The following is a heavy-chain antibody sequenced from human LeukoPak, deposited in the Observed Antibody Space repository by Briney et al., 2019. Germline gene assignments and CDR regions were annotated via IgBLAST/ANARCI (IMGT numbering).Heavy chain of an antibody. J-gene: IGHJ4*02. CDR1: GFTFSNYW. CDR2: IKQDGSEK. CDR3: ARRYFEY. V-gene: IGHV3-7*03. Sequence: GGSLRLSCAASGFTFSNYWMHWVRQAPGKGLEWVANIKQDGSEKYYVDSVKGRFTISRDNAKNALYLQMNSLRAEDAAVYYCARRYFEYWGQGTLVTVSS.